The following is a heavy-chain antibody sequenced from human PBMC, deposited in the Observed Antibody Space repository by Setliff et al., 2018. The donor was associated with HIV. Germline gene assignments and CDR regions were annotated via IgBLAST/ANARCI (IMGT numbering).Heavy chain of an antibody. Sequence: SETLSLTCGVSGYSISSDYCWGWIRQPPGKGLEWIGYIYYSGSTYYNPSLKSRVTISVDTSKNQFSLMLSSVTAADTAVYYCARLGDYDSSGYSWFDYWGQGTLVTVSS. CDR3: ARLGDYDSSGYSWFDY. CDR2: IYYSGST. J-gene: IGHJ4*02. D-gene: IGHD3-22*01. CDR1: GYSISSDYC. V-gene: IGHV4-38-2*01.